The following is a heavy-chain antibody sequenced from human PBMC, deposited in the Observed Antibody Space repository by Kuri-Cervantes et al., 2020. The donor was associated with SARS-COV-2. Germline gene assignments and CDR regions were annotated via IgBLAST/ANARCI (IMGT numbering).Heavy chain of an antibody. J-gene: IGHJ4*02. D-gene: IGHD6-19*01. V-gene: IGHV3-23*01. CDR3: AKGDSSGWYIFDY. Sequence: GESLKISCAASGFTFSSSAMSWVRQAPGKGLEWVSDISGSGDNTYYADSVKGRFTISRDNSKNTLYLQMNSLRAEDTAVYYCAKGDSSGWYIFDYWGQGTLVTVSS. CDR1: GFTFSSSA. CDR2: ISGSGDNT.